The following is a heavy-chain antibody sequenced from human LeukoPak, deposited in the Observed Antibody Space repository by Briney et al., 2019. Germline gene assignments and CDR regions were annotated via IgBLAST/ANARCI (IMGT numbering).Heavy chain of an antibody. CDR1: GYTFTGYY. V-gene: IGHV1-2*02. D-gene: IGHD3-10*01. CDR3: ARDSNYYGSGSYYNSDY. J-gene: IGHJ4*02. Sequence: GASVKVSCKASGYTFTGYYIHWVRQAPGQGLEWMGWINPHSGGTSYAQNFQGRVTMTRDTSISTAYMDLSRLRSDDTAFYYCARDSNYYGSGSYYNSDYWGQGTLVTVSS. CDR2: INPHSGGT.